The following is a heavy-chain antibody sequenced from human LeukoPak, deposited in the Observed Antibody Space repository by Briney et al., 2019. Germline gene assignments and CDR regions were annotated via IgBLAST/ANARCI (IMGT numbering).Heavy chain of an antibody. J-gene: IGHJ4*02. Sequence: ASVKFSCKVSGYTFTTYGLSWVRQAPGQGLEWMGWISGYNGNTNYARKLQGRVTMTTDISTSTAYVELRSLRSDDTAVYYCARGPGGFGESIDYWGQGTLVTVSS. CDR2: ISGYNGNT. D-gene: IGHD3-10*01. V-gene: IGHV1-18*01. CDR1: GYTFTTYG. CDR3: ARGPGGFGESIDY.